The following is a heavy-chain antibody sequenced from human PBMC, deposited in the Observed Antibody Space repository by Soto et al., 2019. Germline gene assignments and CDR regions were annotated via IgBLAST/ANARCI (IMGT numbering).Heavy chain of an antibody. Sequence: ASVMVSRKASGYTFTGYYMHWVRQAPGQGLEWMGWINPNSGGTNYAQKFQGWVTMTRDTSISTAYMELSRLRSDDTAVYYCARARGYSGYDPEYYFDYWGQGTLVTVSS. CDR2: INPNSGGT. CDR1: GYTFTGYY. CDR3: ARARGYSGYDPEYYFDY. J-gene: IGHJ4*02. D-gene: IGHD5-12*01. V-gene: IGHV1-2*04.